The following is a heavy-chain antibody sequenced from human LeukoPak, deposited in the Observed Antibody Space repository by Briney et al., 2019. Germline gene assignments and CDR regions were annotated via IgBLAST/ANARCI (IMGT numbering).Heavy chain of an antibody. V-gene: IGHV4-31*03. CDR2: IYYSGST. CDR3: AREGYDFWSAYYYGMDV. Sequence: SETLSLTCSVSGGSISSSSYYWGWIRQHPGKGLEWIGYIYYSGSTYYNPSLKSRVTISVDTSKNQFSLKLSSVTAADTAVYYCAREGYDFWSAYYYGMDVWGQGTTVTVSS. J-gene: IGHJ6*02. D-gene: IGHD3-3*01. CDR1: GGSISSSSYY.